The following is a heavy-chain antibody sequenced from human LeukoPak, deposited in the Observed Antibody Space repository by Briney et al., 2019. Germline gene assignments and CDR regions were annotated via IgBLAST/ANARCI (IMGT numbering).Heavy chain of an antibody. D-gene: IGHD3-3*01. Sequence: ASVKVSCKASGYTFTSYYMHWVRQAPGQGLEWMGIINPSGGSTSYAQKFQGRVTMTRDTSTSTVYMELSSLRSEDTAVYYCARAYYDFWSGYLGDYWGQGTLVTVSS. V-gene: IGHV1-46*01. CDR1: GYTFTSYY. J-gene: IGHJ4*02. CDR2: INPSGGST. CDR3: ARAYYDFWSGYLGDY.